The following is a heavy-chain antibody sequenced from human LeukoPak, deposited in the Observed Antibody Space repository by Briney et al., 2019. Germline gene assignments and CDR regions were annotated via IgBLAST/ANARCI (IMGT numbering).Heavy chain of an antibody. V-gene: IGHV3-33*01. J-gene: IGHJ4*02. CDR3: ARARGAAGTGPIDY. D-gene: IGHD6-13*01. CDR2: IWPDGSYK. CDR1: GFTFSTYG. Sequence: GGSLRLSCATSGFTFSTYGIHWVRQAPGKGLEWVAAIWPDGSYKYYADSVKGRFTISRDNSKNTVYLQMNALRDEDTAVYYCARARGAAGTGPIDYWGRGTLVTVSS.